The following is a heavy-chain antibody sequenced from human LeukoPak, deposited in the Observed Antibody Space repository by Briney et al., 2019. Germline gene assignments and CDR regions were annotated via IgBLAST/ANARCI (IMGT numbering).Heavy chain of an antibody. J-gene: IGHJ4*02. CDR2: ISAYNGNT. V-gene: IGHV1-18*01. Sequence: GASVKVSCKASGYTFTSYGISCGRQAPGQGREWMGWISAYNGNTNYAQKFQGRVTMTTDTSTTTAYMELRSLRSDDTAVYYCARVSGILTGLYDYWGQGTLVTVSS. D-gene: IGHD3-9*01. CDR3: ARVSGILTGLYDY. CDR1: GYTFTSYG.